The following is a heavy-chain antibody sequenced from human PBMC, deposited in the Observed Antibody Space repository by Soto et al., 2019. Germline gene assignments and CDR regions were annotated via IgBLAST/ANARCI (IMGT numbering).Heavy chain of an antibody. CDR1: GGSISSGDYY. D-gene: IGHD2-8*01. V-gene: IGHV4-30-4*01. CDR2: IYYSGST. J-gene: IGHJ6*02. Sequence: ASETLSLTCTVSGGSISSGDYYWSWIRQPPGKGLEWIGYIYYSGSTYYNPSLKSRVTISVDTSKNQFSLKLSSVTAADTAVYYCARDSKYAMVSYYYYGMDVWGQGTTVTVSS. CDR3: ARDSKYAMVSYYYYGMDV.